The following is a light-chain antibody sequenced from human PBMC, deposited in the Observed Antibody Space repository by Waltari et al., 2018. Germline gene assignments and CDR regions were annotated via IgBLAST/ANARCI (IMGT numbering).Light chain of an antibody. Sequence: DTVMTQSPLSLTVTPGEPASISCRSSQSLLHTNGYNYLDWYLQKPGQSPQLLIYLGSNRASGVSDRFSGSVSGTDFTLKISRVEAEDVGVYYCMQPLHTPWTFGQGTTVEIK. CDR3: MQPLHTPWT. CDR2: LGS. CDR1: QSLLHTNGYNY. V-gene: IGKV2-28*01. J-gene: IGKJ1*01.